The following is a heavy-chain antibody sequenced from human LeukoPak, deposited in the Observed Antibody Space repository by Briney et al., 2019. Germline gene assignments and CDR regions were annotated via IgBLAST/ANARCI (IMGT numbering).Heavy chain of an antibody. V-gene: IGHV3-74*03. J-gene: IGHJ5*02. Sequence: PGGSLRLSCAASGFTFSDYYMSWIRQAPGKGLVWVSRVSPDGSTTKNADSVKGRFTISRDNARSTVFLQLNSLRAEDTAVYYCAREINKWFDPWGQGTLVTVSS. CDR2: VSPDGSTT. CDR1: GFTFSDYY. CDR3: AREINKWFDP.